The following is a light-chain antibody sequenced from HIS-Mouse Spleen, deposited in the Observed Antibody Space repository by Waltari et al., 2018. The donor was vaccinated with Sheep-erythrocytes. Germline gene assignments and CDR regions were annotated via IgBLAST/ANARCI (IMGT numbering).Light chain of an antibody. CDR2: DAS. CDR3: QQRSNWYT. J-gene: IGKJ2*01. CDR1: QSVSSY. V-gene: IGKV3-11*01. Sequence: EIVLTQSPVTLSLSPGERDTLSCRASQSVSSYLAWYQQNPGQAPRLLIYDASNRATGIPARFSGSGSGTDFTLTISSLEPEDFAVYYCQQRSNWYTFGQGTKLEIK.